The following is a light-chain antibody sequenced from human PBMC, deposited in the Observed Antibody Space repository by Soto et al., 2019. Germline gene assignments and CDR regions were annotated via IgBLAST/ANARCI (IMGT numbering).Light chain of an antibody. CDR2: DNT. J-gene: IGLJ3*02. Sequence: QSVLTQPPSVSGPPGQGVTISCTGSSSNIGAGYDVHWYLQIPGTAPKLLIYDNTNRPSGVPDRFSGSKSGTSASLAITGLQAEDEADYYCQSYDNILRDLMFGGGTKLTVL. CDR1: SSNIGAGYD. CDR3: QSYDNILRDLM. V-gene: IGLV1-40*01.